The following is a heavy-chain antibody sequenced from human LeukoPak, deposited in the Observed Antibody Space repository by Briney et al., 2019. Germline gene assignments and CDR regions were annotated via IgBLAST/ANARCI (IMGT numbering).Heavy chain of an antibody. CDR3: ARHTTSYNWFDP. Sequence: PSGTLSLTCTVSGGSISSSSYYWGWIRQPPGKGLEWIGSIYYSGSTYYNLSLKSRVTISVDTSKNQFSLKLSSVTAADTAVYYCARHTTSYNWFDPWGQGTLVTVSS. J-gene: IGHJ5*02. D-gene: IGHD1-26*01. CDR2: IYYSGST. CDR1: GGSISSSSYY. V-gene: IGHV4-39*01.